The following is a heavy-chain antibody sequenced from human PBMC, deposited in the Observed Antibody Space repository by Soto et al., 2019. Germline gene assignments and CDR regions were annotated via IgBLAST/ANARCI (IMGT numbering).Heavy chain of an antibody. CDR3: ARPRRNGYSHFDH. CDR2: ISAFNGNT. V-gene: IGHV1-18*01. Sequence: ASVKVSCKASAYTFADYGIIWVRQAPGQGLEWMGWISAFNGNTNYAQKFQDRVTMTTDTSTTTAYMELRSLRSDDTAVYFCARPRRNGYSHFDHWGQGTLVTVSS. D-gene: IGHD2-21*01. CDR1: AYTFADYG. J-gene: IGHJ4*01.